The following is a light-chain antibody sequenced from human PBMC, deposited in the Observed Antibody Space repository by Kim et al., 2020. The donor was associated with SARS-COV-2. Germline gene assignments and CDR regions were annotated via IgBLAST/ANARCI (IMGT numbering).Light chain of an antibody. V-gene: IGKV1-17*03. Sequence: SADGRDRVTTKCRASQGISNYGACIKQKPGKVSKRLIYAASSLQSGIASRFSGSGTGTECTLTGSSRQPEDFATDNCVKHDSYPVTFGGGTKLKI. CDR2: AAS. CDR1: QGISNY. J-gene: IGKJ4*01. CDR3: VKHDSYPVT.